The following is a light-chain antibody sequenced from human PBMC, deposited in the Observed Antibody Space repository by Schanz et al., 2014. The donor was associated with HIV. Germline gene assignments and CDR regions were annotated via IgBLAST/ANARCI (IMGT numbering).Light chain of an antibody. J-gene: IGLJ2*01. CDR1: SSNIGAGYD. Sequence: QSVLTQPPSVSGAPGQWVTVSCSGGSSNIGAGYDVHWYQQLPGTAPKLLIYGDNNRPSGVPDRFSGSKSGTSASLAITGLQAEDEADYYCNSYTSKNTPIFGPGTKLTVL. V-gene: IGLV1-40*01. CDR2: GDN. CDR3: NSYTSKNTPI.